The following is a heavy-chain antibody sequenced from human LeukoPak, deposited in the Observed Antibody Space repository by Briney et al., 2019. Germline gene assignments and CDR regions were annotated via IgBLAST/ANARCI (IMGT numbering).Heavy chain of an antibody. CDR2: IYYSGST. Sequence: KPSETLSLTCTVSGGSISSSSYYWGWIRQPPGKGLEWIGSIYYSGSTYYNPSLKSRVTISVDTSKNQFSLKLSSVTAADTAVYYCARQDTSWSGYYTGYYYYYMDVWGKGTTVTVSS. V-gene: IGHV4-39*01. CDR3: ARQDTSWSGYYTGYYYYYMDV. D-gene: IGHD3-3*01. CDR1: GGSISSSSYY. J-gene: IGHJ6*03.